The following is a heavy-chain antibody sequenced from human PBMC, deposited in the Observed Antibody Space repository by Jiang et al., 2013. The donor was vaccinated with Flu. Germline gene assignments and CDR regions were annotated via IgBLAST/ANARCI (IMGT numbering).Heavy chain of an antibody. Sequence: GSGLVKPSQTLSLTCTVSGGSISSGSYYWSWIRQPAGKGLEWIGRIYTSGSTNYNPSLKSRVTISVDTSKNQFSLKLSSVTAADTAVYYCARDLVTMVQGVIINWFDPWGQGTLVTVSS. D-gene: IGHD3-10*01. CDR3: ARDLVTMVQGVIINWFDP. J-gene: IGHJ5*02. V-gene: IGHV4-61*02. CDR1: GGSISSGSYY. CDR2: IYTSGST.